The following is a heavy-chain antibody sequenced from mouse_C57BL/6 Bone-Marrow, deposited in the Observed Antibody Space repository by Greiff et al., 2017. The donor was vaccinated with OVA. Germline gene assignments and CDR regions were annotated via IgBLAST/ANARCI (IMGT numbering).Heavy chain of an antibody. CDR1: GFTFSSYT. J-gene: IGHJ2*01. CDR2: ISGGGGNT. CDR3: ARQGVYYGSTLYFDY. Sequence: EVKVEESGGGLVKPGGSLKLSCAASGFTFSSYTMSWVRQTPEKRLEWVATISGGGGNTYYPDSVKGRFTISRDNAKNTLYLQMSSLRSEDTALYYCARQGVYYGSTLYFDYWGQGTTLTVSS. V-gene: IGHV5-9*01. D-gene: IGHD1-1*01.